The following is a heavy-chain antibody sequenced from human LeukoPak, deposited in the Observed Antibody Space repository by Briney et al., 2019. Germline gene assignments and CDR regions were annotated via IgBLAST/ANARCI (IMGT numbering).Heavy chain of an antibody. Sequence: GSSVKVSCKASGGTFSSYGISWVRQAPGQGLEWMGGIIPKFGAASSAQKVQDRVTITADESTSTAYLELSSLRSEDTAVYYCVRADYVFDGLTYGMDVWGQGTTVTVSS. CDR2: IIPKFGAA. D-gene: IGHD3-16*01. CDR1: GGTFSSYG. J-gene: IGHJ6*02. V-gene: IGHV1-69*01. CDR3: VRADYVFDGLTYGMDV.